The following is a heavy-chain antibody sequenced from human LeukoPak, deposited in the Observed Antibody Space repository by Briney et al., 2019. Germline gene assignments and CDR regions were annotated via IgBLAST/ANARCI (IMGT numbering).Heavy chain of an antibody. J-gene: IGHJ4*02. V-gene: IGHV4-59*12. CDR3: AREGYYYAGSGYYYLDY. Sequence: SETLYLTCTVSGGSISSYYWSWIRQPPGKGLEWIGYIYYSGSTNYNPSLKSRVTISVDTSKNQFSLKLNSVTAADTAVYYCAREGYYYAGSGYYYLDYWGQGTLVTVSS. D-gene: IGHD3-22*01. CDR2: IYYSGST. CDR1: GGSISSYY.